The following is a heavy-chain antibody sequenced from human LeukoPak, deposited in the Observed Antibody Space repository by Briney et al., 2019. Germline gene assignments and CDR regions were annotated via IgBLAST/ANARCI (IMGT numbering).Heavy chain of an antibody. D-gene: IGHD6-6*01. V-gene: IGHV3-30*01. CDR3: ARGRARRDKAFDY. CDR1: GFTFSSYA. CDR2: ISYDGSNK. Sequence: GRSLRLSCAASGFTFSSYAMHWVRQAPGEGLEWVAVISYDGSNKYYADSVKGRFTISRDNSKNTLYLQMNSLRAEDTAVYYCARGRARRDKAFDYWGQGTLVTVSS. J-gene: IGHJ4*02.